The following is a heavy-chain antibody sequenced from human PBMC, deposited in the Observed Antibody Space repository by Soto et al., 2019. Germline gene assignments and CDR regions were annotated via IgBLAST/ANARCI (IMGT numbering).Heavy chain of an antibody. CDR3: AKEGPYSYGFTAADFDY. J-gene: IGHJ4*02. Sequence: GGSLRLSCAASGFTFSSYGMHWVRQAPGKGLEWVAVISYDGSNKYYADSVKGRFTISRDNSKNTLYLQMNSLRAEDTAVYYCAKEGPYSYGFTAADFDYWGQGTLVTVSS. V-gene: IGHV3-30*18. CDR2: ISYDGSNK. CDR1: GFTFSSYG. D-gene: IGHD5-18*01.